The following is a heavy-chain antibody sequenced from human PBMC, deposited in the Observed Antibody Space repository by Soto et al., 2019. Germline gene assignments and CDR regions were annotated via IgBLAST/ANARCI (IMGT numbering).Heavy chain of an antibody. D-gene: IGHD1-7*01. CDR1: GGSFSGYY. V-gene: IGHV4-34*01. CDR3: ARARTIESELIPIQYYYGMDV. Sequence: SETRSLTCAVYGGSFSGYYWCWIRQPPGKGLEWIGEINHSGSTNYNPSLKSRVTISVDTSKNQFSLKLSSLRSEDTAVYYCARARTIESELIPIQYYYGMDVWGQGTTVTVSS. J-gene: IGHJ6*02. CDR2: INHSGST.